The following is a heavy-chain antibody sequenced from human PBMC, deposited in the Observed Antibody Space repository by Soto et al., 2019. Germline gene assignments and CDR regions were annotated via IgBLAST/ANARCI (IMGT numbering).Heavy chain of an antibody. CDR2: IRGNGGRT. V-gene: IGHV3-64D*06. CDR1: GFPFSSYA. Sequence: GGSLRLSCAASGFPFSSYAMHWVRQAPGKGLEYVSAIRGNGGRTHYADSVKGRFTISRDNSKNTLSLQMSSLRAEDSAVYYCVKDQYYYGSGQDAFDIWGQGTMVTVSS. CDR3: VKDQYYYGSGQDAFDI. J-gene: IGHJ3*02. D-gene: IGHD3-10*01.